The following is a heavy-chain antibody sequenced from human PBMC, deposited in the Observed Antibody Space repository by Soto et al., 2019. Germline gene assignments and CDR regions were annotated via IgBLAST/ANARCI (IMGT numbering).Heavy chain of an antibody. CDR2: IYYSGST. CDR1: GGSISSYY. D-gene: IGHD1-26*01. V-gene: IGHV4-59*01. CDR3: ARIQSPPYGPRGT. Sequence: QVQLQESGPGLVKPSETLSLNCTVSGGSISSYYWSWIRQPQGKGLEWIGYIYYSGSTNYNPSLKSRVTISEDTSKNQFSLKGIAVTAADTAVYYCARIQSPPYGPRGTWGQGTLVTVSS. J-gene: IGHJ5*02.